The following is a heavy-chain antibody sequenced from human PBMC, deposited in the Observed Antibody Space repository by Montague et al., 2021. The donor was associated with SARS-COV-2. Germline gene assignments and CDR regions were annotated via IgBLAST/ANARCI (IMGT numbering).Heavy chain of an antibody. CDR3: ARGDRTGWQTDY. CDR2: INTAGDT. D-gene: IGHD6-19*01. V-gene: IGHV3-13*04. J-gene: IGHJ4*02. CDR1: GFTFSSYS. Sequence: SLRLSCAASGFTFSSYSMNWVRQATGKGLECVSIINTAGDTYYPGSVKGRFTISRDNAKNSLYLQMNSLRAGDTAVYYCARGDRTGWQTDYWGQGTLVTVSS.